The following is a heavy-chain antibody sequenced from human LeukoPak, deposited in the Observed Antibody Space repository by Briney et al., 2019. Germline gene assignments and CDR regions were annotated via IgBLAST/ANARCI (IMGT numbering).Heavy chain of an antibody. Sequence: SETLSLTCTVSGYSISSGYYWGWIRQPPGKGLEWIGSIYHSGSTYYNPSLKSRVTISVDTSKNQFSLKLSSVTAADTAVYYCARRVPMRVDYWAREPWSPSPQ. CDR1: GYSISSGYY. J-gene: IGHJ4*02. CDR3: ARRVPMRVDY. V-gene: IGHV4-38-2*02. CDR2: IYHSGST.